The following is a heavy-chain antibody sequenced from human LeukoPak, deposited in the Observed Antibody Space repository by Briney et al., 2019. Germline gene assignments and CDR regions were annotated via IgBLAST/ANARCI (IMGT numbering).Heavy chain of an antibody. CDR3: ARGASGWVVVPXATGSSIAARPRLXYFXX. CDR1: GGSFSGYY. CDR2: INHSGST. V-gene: IGHV4-34*01. J-gene: IGHJ4*02. Sequence: SETLSLTCAVYGGSFSGYYWSWIRQPPGKGLEWIGEINHSGSTNYNPSLKSRVTISVDTSKNQFSLELSSVTAADTAVYYYARGASGWVVVPXATGSSIAARPRLXYFXXWGQXTLXT. D-gene: IGHD2-2*01.